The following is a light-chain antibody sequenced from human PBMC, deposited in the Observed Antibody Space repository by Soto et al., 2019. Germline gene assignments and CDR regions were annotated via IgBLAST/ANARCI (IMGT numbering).Light chain of an antibody. J-gene: IGKJ1*01. Sequence: DIQMTQSPSTLSASVGDRVTITCRASQSISSWLAWYQQKPGKAPKLRIYKASTLQSGVPSRFSGSGSGTEFTLAISSLQPDDSATYYCQQYNDNWTFGQGTKVEIK. CDR3: QQYNDNWT. V-gene: IGKV1-5*03. CDR1: QSISSW. CDR2: KAS.